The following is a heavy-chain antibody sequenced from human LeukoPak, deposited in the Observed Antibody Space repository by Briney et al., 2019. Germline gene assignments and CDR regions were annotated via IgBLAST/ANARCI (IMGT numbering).Heavy chain of an antibody. CDR2: ISAYDGDT. Sequence: ASVKVSCKASGYTFTDFGISWVRQAPGQGLEWMGWISAYDGDTNYAQKLQGRVTMTTDTSTSTAYMEVRSLRSDDTAVYYCARGKYCSGGECYSVRTSYDGFDPWGQGTVVSVSS. J-gene: IGHJ5*02. V-gene: IGHV1-18*01. D-gene: IGHD2-15*01. CDR3: ARGKYCSGGECYSVRTSYDGFDP. CDR1: GYTFTDFG.